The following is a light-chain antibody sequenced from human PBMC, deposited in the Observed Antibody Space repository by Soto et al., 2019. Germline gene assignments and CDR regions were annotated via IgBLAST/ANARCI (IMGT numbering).Light chain of an antibody. Sequence: QSVLTQPPSASGTPGQRVTISCSGSSSKIGTNSVSWYQQLPGTAPKLLIYNNNRRPSGVPDRFFGSKSGTSASLVISGLQSEDEADYYCASWDASLNAHDFGTGTKVTVL. CDR3: ASWDASLNAHD. V-gene: IGLV1-44*01. CDR2: NNN. J-gene: IGLJ1*01. CDR1: SSKIGTNS.